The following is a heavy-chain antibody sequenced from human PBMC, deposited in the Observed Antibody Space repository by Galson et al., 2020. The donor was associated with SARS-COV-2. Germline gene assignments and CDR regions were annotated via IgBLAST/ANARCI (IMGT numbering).Heavy chain of an antibody. V-gene: IGHV3-30*18. J-gene: IGHJ5*02. CDR1: GFAFSRYA. CDR2: TSYDGNHK. CDR3: AKDRGATSSLFDP. D-gene: IGHD1-26*01. Sequence: GGSLKLSWVGPGFAFSRYARHWVRQAPGKGPGWLAVTSYDGNHKYYADSVEGRFTISRDNSKNTLFLQMNSLRPDDTGVYYCAKDRGATSSLFDPWGQGTLVTVSS.